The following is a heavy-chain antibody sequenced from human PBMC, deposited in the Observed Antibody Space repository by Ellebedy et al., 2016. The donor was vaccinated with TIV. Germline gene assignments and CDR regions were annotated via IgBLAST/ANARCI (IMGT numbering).Heavy chain of an antibody. V-gene: IGHV3-21*01. Sequence: GGSLRLSCAASGFTFSSYSMNWVRQAPGKGLEWVSSISSSSSYIYYADSVKGRFTISRDNAKKSLYLQMNSLRAEDTAVYFCARGIYGSGSVDYWGQGTLVTVSS. J-gene: IGHJ4*02. CDR2: ISSSSSYI. CDR3: ARGIYGSGSVDY. D-gene: IGHD3-10*01. CDR1: GFTFSSYS.